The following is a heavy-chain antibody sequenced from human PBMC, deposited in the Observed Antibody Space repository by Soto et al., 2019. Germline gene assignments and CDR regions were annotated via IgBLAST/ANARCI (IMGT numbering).Heavy chain of an antibody. CDR3: ARLNGQEKAVAGTLGNY. CDR2: IWYDGSNK. D-gene: IGHD6-19*01. CDR1: VFTFSSYG. V-gene: IGHV3-33*01. J-gene: IGHJ4*02. Sequence: QPWWSLRLSCSASVFTFSSYGMHWFRQAPGKGLEWVAVIWYDGSNKYYADSVKGRFTISRDNSKNTLYLQMNSLRAEDTAVYYCARLNGQEKAVAGTLGNYWGQGTLVTVSS.